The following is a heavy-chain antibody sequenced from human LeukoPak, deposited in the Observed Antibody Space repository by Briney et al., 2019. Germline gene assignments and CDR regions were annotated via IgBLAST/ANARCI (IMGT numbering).Heavy chain of an antibody. D-gene: IGHD5-12*01. Sequence: GGSLRLSCAASGFTFSSYSMNWVRQAPGKGLEWVSSISSSSSCIYYADSVKGRFTISRDNAKNSLYLQMNSLRAEDTAVYYCAREGLRFREFDYWGQGTLVTVSS. CDR2: ISSSSSCI. CDR1: GFTFSSYS. CDR3: AREGLRFREFDY. V-gene: IGHV3-21*01. J-gene: IGHJ4*02.